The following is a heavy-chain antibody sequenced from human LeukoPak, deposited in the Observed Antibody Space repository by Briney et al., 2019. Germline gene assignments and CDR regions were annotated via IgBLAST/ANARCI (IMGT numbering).Heavy chain of an antibody. CDR1: GFTFSSYS. CDR2: ISSSSSYI. CDR3: ASIGNRMLDAFVI. J-gene: IGHJ3*02. D-gene: IGHD1-26*01. V-gene: IGHV3-21*01. Sequence: GGSLRLSCAASGFTFSSYSMNWVRQAPGKGLEWVSSISSSSSYIYYAGSVKGRFTISRDNAKNSLYLQMNSLRAEDTAVYYCASIGNRMLDAFVIWGQGTMVTVSS.